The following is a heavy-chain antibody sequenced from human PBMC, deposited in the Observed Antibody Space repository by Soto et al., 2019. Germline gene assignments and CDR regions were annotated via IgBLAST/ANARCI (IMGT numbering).Heavy chain of an antibody. Sequence: GGSLRLSCAASGFTFDDYTMHWVRQAPGKGLEWVSLISWDGGSTYYADSVKGRFTISRDNSKNSLYLQMNSLRTEDTALYYCAKDANTRWADYDILTGYLDYWGQGTLVTVSS. D-gene: IGHD3-9*01. CDR3: AKDANTRWADYDILTGYLDY. CDR2: ISWDGGST. J-gene: IGHJ4*02. CDR1: GFTFDDYT. V-gene: IGHV3-43*01.